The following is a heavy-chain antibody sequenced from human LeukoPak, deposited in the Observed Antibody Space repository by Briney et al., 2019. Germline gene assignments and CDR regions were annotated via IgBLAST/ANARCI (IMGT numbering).Heavy chain of an antibody. CDR2: IFHTGST. V-gene: IGHV4-38-2*02. D-gene: IGHD3-10*01. CDR1: GYSISSGFY. CDR3: ARGSELLWFGGHWFDP. J-gene: IGHJ5*02. Sequence: SETLSLTCTVSGYSISSGFYWGWIRPSPGKGLEWIGNIFHTGSTYYNPSLKSRVTISVDKSKNQFSLKLSSVTAADTAVYYCARGSELLWFGGHWFDPWGQGTLVTVSS.